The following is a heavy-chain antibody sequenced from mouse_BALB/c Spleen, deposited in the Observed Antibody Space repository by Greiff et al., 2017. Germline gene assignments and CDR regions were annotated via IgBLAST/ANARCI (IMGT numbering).Heavy chain of an antibody. CDR3: TRDGYDVAWFAY. CDR1: GYTFTDYE. J-gene: IGHJ3*01. CDR2: IDPETGGT. V-gene: IGHV1-15*01. D-gene: IGHD2-2*01. Sequence: VQLQQSGAELVRPGASVTLSCKASGYTFTDYEMHWVKQTPVHGLEWIGAIDPETGGTAYNQKFKGKATLTADKSSSTAYMELRSLTSEDSAVYYCTRDGYDVAWFAYWGQGTLVTVSA.